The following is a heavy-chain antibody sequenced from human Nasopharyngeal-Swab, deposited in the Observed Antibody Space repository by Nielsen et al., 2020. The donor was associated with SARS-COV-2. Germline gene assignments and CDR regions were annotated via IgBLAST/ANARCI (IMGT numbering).Heavy chain of an antibody. Sequence: GGSLRLSCAASGFTFSSYSMNWVRQAPGKGLEWVSSISSSSSYIHYADSVKGRFTISRDNAKNSLYLQMNSLRAEDTALYYCARETYYYDTSGYYLYYFDYRGQGTLVTVSS. CDR3: ARETYYYDTSGYYLYYFDY. D-gene: IGHD3-22*01. CDR2: ISSSSSYI. J-gene: IGHJ4*02. V-gene: IGHV3-21*01. CDR1: GFTFSSYS.